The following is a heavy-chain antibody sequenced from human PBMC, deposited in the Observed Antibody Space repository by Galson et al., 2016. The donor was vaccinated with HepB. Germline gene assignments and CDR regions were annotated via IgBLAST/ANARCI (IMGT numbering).Heavy chain of an antibody. CDR3: ALYYYDSSGFVEDFQH. D-gene: IGHD3-22*01. CDR1: GFSFSSFA. V-gene: IGHV3-23*01. CDR2: ISSNGYKT. J-gene: IGHJ1*01. Sequence: SLRLSCAASGFSFSSFAMTWVRQAPGKGPEWVASISSNGYKTYYAESVKGQFTVSRDNSKNTLDLQMNSLRAEDTAVYYCALYYYDSSGFVEDFQHWGQGTRVTVSS.